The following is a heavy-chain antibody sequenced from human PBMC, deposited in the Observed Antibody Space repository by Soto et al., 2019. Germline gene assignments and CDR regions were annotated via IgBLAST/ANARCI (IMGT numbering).Heavy chain of an antibody. J-gene: IGHJ6*02. V-gene: IGHV1-58*01. CDR3: AAGRDCYYYYGMDV. Sequence: SVKVSCKASGFTFTSSAVQWVRQARGQRLEWIGWIVVGSGNTNYAQKFQERVTITRDMSTSTAYMELSSLRSEDTAVYYCAAGRDCYYYYGMDVWGQGTTVTVSS. CDR2: IVVGSGNT. CDR1: GFTFTSSA. D-gene: IGHD1-26*01.